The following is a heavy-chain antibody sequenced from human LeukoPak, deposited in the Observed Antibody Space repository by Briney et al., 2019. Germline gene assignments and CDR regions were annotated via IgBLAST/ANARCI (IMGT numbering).Heavy chain of an antibody. V-gene: IGHV1-58*02. J-gene: IGHJ5*02. D-gene: IGHD1-26*01. CDR3: ARDNSVGDNAWWFDP. CDR1: GFTFTSSA. Sequence: SVKVSCKASGFTFTSSAMQWVRQARGQRLEWIGWIVVGSGNTNYAQKFQGRVTMTRDMSTSTDYMGLSSLRSEDTAIYYCARDNSVGDNAWWFDPWGQGTLVTVSS. CDR2: IVVGSGNT.